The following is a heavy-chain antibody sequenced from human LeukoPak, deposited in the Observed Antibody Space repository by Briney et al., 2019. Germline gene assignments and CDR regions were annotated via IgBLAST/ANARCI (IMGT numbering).Heavy chain of an antibody. D-gene: IGHD6-6*01. CDR3: ARHVGLSSSTADYFDY. V-gene: IGHV4-59*08. J-gene: IGHJ4*02. CDR1: GGSLSGFH. CDR2: INDSGTT. Sequence: SEPLSLTCTVSGGSLSGFHWSWLRHPPGGGLVWIGYINDSGTTNYNPSLKSRVTISVDRSENRFSLKMKSVTAADTAEYYCARHVGLSSSTADYFDYWGQGTLVTVSS.